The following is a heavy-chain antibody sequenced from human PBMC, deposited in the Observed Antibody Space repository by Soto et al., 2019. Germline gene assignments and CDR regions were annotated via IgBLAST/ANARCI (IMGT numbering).Heavy chain of an antibody. D-gene: IGHD3-16*01. CDR2: IIPNSGTT. V-gene: IGHV1-69*01. CDR1: GGSFRNFV. Sequence: QVQLVQSGAEVKKPGSSVKVSCKASGGSFRNFVISWVRQAPGQGLEWMGGIIPNSGTTNYAQKFQGKVTITAYESTSTAYMELSGLTSEDTSFYYCARDLGGEATIRFWGQGTLVTVSS. CDR3: ARDLGGEATIRF. J-gene: IGHJ4*02.